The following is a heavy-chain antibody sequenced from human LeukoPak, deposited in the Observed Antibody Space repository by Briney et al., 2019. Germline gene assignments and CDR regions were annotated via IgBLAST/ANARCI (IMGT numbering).Heavy chain of an antibody. J-gene: IGHJ4*02. CDR3: ATAPLAYCGGDCYSWFDY. CDR2: FDPEDGET. Sequence: GASVKVSCKVSGYTLTELSMHWVRQAPGRGLEWVGGFDPEDGETIYAQKFQGRVTMTEDTSTDTAYMELSSLRSEDTAVYYCATAPLAYCGGDCYSWFDYWGQGTLVTVSS. CDR1: GYTLTELS. D-gene: IGHD2-21*02. V-gene: IGHV1-24*01.